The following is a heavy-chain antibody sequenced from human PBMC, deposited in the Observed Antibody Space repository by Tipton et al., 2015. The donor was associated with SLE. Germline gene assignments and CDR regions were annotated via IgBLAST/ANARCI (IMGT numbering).Heavy chain of an antibody. CDR3: ARDKVPAAGDYYYSMDV. CDR2: ISADGGRT. Sequence: GSLRLSCAASGFTFRSYSMHWVRQAPGKGLVYVSAISADGGRTYFANSVKGRFTTSRDNSKNTLFLHMGSLRAEDMGVYYRARDKVPAAGDYYYSMDVWGKGTTVTVSS. V-gene: IGHV3-64*01. J-gene: IGHJ6*03. CDR1: GFTFRSYS. D-gene: IGHD2-2*01.